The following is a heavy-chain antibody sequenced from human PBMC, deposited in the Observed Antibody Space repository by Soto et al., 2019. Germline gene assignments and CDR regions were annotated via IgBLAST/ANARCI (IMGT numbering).Heavy chain of an antibody. J-gene: IGHJ5*02. V-gene: IGHV4-61*08. Sequence: PSETLSLTCTVSGGSISSGDYYWSWIRQPPGKGLEWIAYIYYSGSTNYNPSLKSRVTISIDTSKNQFSLKLSSVTAADTAVYYCARVAFGSGWVSPRWFDPWGRGTLVTVSS. CDR2: IYYSGST. D-gene: IGHD6-19*01. CDR1: GGSISSGDYY. CDR3: ARVAFGSGWVSPRWFDP.